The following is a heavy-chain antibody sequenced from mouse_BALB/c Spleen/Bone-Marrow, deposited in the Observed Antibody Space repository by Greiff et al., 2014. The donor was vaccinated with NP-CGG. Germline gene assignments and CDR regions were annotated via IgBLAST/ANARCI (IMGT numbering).Heavy chain of an antibody. J-gene: IGHJ3*01. CDR2: ILPGSGST. Sequence: VQLQQSGAELMKPGASVKISCKTSGYTFSSYWIEWVKQRPGHGLEWIGEILPGSGSTNSNEKSKGKATFTADTSSNTAYMQLSSLTSEDSAVYYCARELGLRLAYWGQGTLVTVSA. D-gene: IGHD3-1*01. CDR1: GYTFSSYW. V-gene: IGHV1-9*01. CDR3: ARELGLRLAY.